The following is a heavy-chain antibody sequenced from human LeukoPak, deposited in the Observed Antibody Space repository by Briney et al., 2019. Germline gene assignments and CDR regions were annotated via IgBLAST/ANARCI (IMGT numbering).Heavy chain of an antibody. J-gene: IGHJ4*02. D-gene: IGHD6-13*01. CDR1: GFTFSSYA. Sequence: PGGSLRLSCAASGFTFSSYAMSWVRQAPGKGLEWVSGISSSGASTYYVDSVKGRFTISRDNSKNTLFLQMNSLRAEDTAVYYCAKRGSVGTLGHFDYWGQGTLVTVSS. CDR3: AKRGSVGTLGHFDY. V-gene: IGHV3-23*01. CDR2: ISSSGAST.